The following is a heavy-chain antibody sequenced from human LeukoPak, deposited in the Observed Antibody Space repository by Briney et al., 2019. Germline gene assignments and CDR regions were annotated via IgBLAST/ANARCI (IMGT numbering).Heavy chain of an antibody. D-gene: IGHD4-17*01. V-gene: IGHV3-30*02. CDR3: VKDPPTGDGDHNHAFDI. CDR2: INFDGSKK. J-gene: IGHJ3*02. CDR1: GFAFGSYG. Sequence: GGSLRLSCAASGFAFGSYGMHWIRQAPGKGPEWVTFINFDGSKKYYADSVKGRFTISRDSSKNTLHLQMNSLRPEDTAVYYYVKDPPTGDGDHNHAFDIWGQGTMVTVSP.